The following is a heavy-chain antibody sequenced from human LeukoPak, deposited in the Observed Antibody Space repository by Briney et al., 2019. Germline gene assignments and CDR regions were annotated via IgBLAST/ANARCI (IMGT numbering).Heavy chain of an antibody. J-gene: IGHJ1*01. CDR1: GFTFTSYT. CDR2: ISSSSSHR. D-gene: IGHD1-26*01. CDR3: VRDSGSSYGYYFLH. V-gene: IGHV3-21*01. Sequence: GRSLRLSCAASGFTFTSYTMYWVRQAPGQGLELVSSISSSSSHRFYADSVKGLFSISRDNAKHSQYLQINSVRAEDTAVYYCVRDSGSSYGYYFLHWGQGTLVTVSS.